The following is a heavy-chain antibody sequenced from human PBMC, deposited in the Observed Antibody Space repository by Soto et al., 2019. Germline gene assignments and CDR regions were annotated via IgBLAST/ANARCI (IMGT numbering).Heavy chain of an antibody. Sequence: GGSLRLSCAASGFTFSSYAMSWVRQAPGKGLEWVSAISGSGGSTYYADSVKGRFTISRDNSKNTLYLQMNSLRAEDTAVYYCAKDLDIVVVPAASFDYWGQGTLVTVS. CDR2: ISGSGGST. D-gene: IGHD2-2*01. CDR1: GFTFSSYA. V-gene: IGHV3-23*01. J-gene: IGHJ4*02. CDR3: AKDLDIVVVPAASFDY.